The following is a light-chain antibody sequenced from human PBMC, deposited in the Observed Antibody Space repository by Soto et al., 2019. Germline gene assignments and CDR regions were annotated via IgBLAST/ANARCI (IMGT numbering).Light chain of an antibody. Sequence: QSVLTQPASVSGSPGQSITISCTGTSSDVGGYNFVSWYQHHPGKTPKLMIYEVSYRPSGVSNRFSGSKSGNTASLTISGLQAEHEAHYYFSSYTTSSTLVFGGGTKLTVL. V-gene: IGLV2-14*01. CDR3: SSYTTSSTLV. J-gene: IGLJ2*01. CDR2: EVS. CDR1: SSDVGGYNF.